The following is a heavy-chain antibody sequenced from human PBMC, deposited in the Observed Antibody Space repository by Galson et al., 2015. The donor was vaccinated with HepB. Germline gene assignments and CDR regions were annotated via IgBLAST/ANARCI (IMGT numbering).Heavy chain of an antibody. CDR1: GRTFSSYA. CDR2: IIPIFGTA. Sequence: SVKVSCKASGRTFSSYAVSWVRQAPGQGLEWMGGIIPIFGTANYAQKFQGRVTITADESTSTAYMELSSLRSEDTAVYYCARDRDSYGTARDFDYWGQGTLVTVSS. J-gene: IGHJ4*02. CDR3: ARDRDSYGTARDFDY. V-gene: IGHV1-69*13. D-gene: IGHD5-18*01.